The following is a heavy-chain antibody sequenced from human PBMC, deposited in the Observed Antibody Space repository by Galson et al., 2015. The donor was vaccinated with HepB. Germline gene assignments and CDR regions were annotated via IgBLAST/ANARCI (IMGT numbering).Heavy chain of an antibody. CDR1: GYTFTSYY. Sequence: SVKVSCKASGYTFTSYYMHWVRQAPGQGLEWMGIINLSGGSTSYAQKFQGRVTMTRDTSTSTVYMELSSLRSEDTAVYYCVRGENNQSKYRNRYYMDVWGKGTTVTVSS. J-gene: IGHJ6*03. D-gene: IGHD2/OR15-2a*01. CDR2: INLSGGST. V-gene: IGHV1-46*03. CDR3: VRGENNQSKYRNRYYMDV.